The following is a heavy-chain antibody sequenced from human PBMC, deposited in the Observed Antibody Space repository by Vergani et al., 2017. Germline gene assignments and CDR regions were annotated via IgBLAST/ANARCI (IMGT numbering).Heavy chain of an antibody. Sequence: EVQLLESGGGLVQPGGSLRLSCAASGFTFSTYWMNWVRQTPGKGLEWVANIKRDGSEKYYLDSVKGRFTISRDNAKNSLYLQMNSLRAEDTAVYYCARDRGNVWYFDLWGRGTLVTVSS. D-gene: IGHD1-1*01. V-gene: IGHV3-7*03. CDR1: GFTFSTYW. J-gene: IGHJ2*01. CDR3: ARDRGNVWYFDL. CDR2: IKRDGSEK.